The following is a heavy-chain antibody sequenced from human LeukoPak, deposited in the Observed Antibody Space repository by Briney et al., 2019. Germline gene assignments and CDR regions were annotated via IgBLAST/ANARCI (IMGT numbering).Heavy chain of an antibody. CDR2: LSGSGGST. J-gene: IGHJ4*02. CDR3: AKEGGELGYCSSTSCY. D-gene: IGHD2-2*01. V-gene: IGHV3-23*01. CDR1: GFTFISYA. Sequence: PGGSLRLSCAASGFTFISYAMSWVREAPGKGLEWVSALSGSGGSTYYADSVKGRFTISRDNSKNTLYLQMNSLRAEDTAVYYCAKEGGELGYCSSTSCYWGQGTLVTVSS.